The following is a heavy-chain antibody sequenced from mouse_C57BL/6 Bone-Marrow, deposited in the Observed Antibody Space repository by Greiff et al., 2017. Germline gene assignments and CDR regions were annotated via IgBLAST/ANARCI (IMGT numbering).Heavy chain of an antibody. Sequence: EVKLVESGGGLVKPGGSLKLSCAASGFTFSDYGMHWVRQAPETGLEWVAYISSGSSTIYYADTVKGRFTISRDNAKNTLFLQMTSLRSEDTAMYYCARPRQLRLPAWFAYWGQGTLVTVSA. V-gene: IGHV5-17*01. CDR3: ARPRQLRLPAWFAY. CDR1: GFTFSDYG. J-gene: IGHJ3*01. CDR2: ISSGSSTI. D-gene: IGHD3-2*02.